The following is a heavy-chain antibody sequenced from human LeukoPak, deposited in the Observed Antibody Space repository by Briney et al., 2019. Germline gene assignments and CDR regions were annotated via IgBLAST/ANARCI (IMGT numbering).Heavy chain of an antibody. CDR3: ARYPSIAARPGFDY. V-gene: IGHV4-38-2*02. D-gene: IGHD6-6*01. J-gene: IGHJ4*02. CDR2: IYHSGST. CDR1: GYSISSGYH. Sequence: PSETLSLTCTVSGYSISSGYHWGWIRQPPGKGLEWIGSIYHSGSTYYNPSLKSRVTISVDTSKNQFSLKLSSVTAADTVVYYCARYPSIAARPGFDYWGQGTLVTVSS.